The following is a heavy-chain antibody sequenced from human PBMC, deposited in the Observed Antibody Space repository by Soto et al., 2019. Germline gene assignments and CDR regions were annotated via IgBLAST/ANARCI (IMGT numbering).Heavy chain of an antibody. CDR1: GYTFTSYY. D-gene: IGHD5-12*01. J-gene: IGHJ6*03. Sequence: ASVKVSCKASGYTFTSYYMHWVRQAHGQWLEWMGIINPSGGITSYAQKFQGRVTMTRDTSTSTVYMELSSLRSEDTAVYYCARGPSGYEMSRVYYYYYYMDVWGKGTTVTVSS. CDR3: ARGPSGYEMSRVYYYYYYMDV. CDR2: INPSGGIT. V-gene: IGHV1-46*01.